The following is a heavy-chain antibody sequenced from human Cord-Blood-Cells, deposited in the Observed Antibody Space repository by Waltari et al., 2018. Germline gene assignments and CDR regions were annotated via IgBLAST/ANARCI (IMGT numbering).Heavy chain of an antibody. J-gene: IGHJ4*02. CDR2: IIPIFGTA. Sequence: QVQLVQSEAEVKKPGSSVQVSCKASGGTFSSYAISWVRQAPGQWLEWMGGIIPIFGTANYAQKFQGRVTITADESTSTAYMELSSLRSEDTAVYYCARDLKGAAAGDYWGQGTLVTVSS. D-gene: IGHD6-13*01. CDR1: GGTFSSYA. V-gene: IGHV1-69*01. CDR3: ARDLKGAAAGDY.